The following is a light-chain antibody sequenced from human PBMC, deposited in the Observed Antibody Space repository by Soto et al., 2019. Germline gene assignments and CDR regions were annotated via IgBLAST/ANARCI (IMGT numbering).Light chain of an antibody. J-gene: IGKJ2*01. Sequence: EIVMTQSPATQSVSPGERVTLSCRASQSVSSNLAWYQQKPGQAPRLLIYAASTRAPGVPARFSGSGSGTDFTLTISSLQSEDFAVYYCQQYNIWPPYTFGQGTKLEIK. CDR1: QSVSSN. CDR2: AAS. V-gene: IGKV3-15*01. CDR3: QQYNIWPPYT.